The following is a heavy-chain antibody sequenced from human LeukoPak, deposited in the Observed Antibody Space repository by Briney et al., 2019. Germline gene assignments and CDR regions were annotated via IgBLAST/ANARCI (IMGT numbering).Heavy chain of an antibody. J-gene: IGHJ3*02. Sequence: GGSLRLSCAASGFTFSSYSMNWVRQAPGKGLEWVSSISSSSSYIYYVDSVKGRFTISRDNAKNSLYLQMNSLRAEDTAVYYCARVTRDDDAFDIWGQGTMVTVSS. V-gene: IGHV3-21*01. CDR3: ARVTRDDDAFDI. CDR2: ISSSSSYI. CDR1: GFTFSSYS.